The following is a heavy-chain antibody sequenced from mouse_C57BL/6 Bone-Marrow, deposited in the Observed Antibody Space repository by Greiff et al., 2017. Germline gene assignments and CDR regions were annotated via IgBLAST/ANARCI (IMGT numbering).Heavy chain of an antibody. Sequence: EVKLMESGPGLVKPSQSLSLTCSVTGYSITSGYYWNWIRQFPGNKLEWMGYISYDGSNNYNPSLKNRISITRDTSKNQFFLKLNSVTTEDTATYYCAREGSRDYAMDYWGQGTSVTVSS. CDR2: ISYDGSN. V-gene: IGHV3-6*01. J-gene: IGHJ4*01. CDR1: GYSITSGYY. CDR3: AREGSRDYAMDY.